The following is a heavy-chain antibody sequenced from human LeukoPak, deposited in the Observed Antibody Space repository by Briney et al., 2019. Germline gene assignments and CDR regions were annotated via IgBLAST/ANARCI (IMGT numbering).Heavy chain of an antibody. CDR2: IYYSGST. J-gene: IGHJ4*02. CDR3: ARVREAELFDY. D-gene: IGHD1-7*01. Sequence: PSQTLSLTCTVSGGSISSGDYYWSWIRQPPGRGLEWIGYIYYSGSTYYNPSLKSRVTISLDTSKNQFSLKLSSVTAADTAVYYCARVREAELFDYWGQGTLVTVSS. CDR1: GGSISSGDYY. V-gene: IGHV4-30-4*08.